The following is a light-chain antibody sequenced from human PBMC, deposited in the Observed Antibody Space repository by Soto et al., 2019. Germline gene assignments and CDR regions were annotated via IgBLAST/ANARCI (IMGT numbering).Light chain of an antibody. Sequence: DIVLTQSPGTLSLSPGERATLSCRASQSVTSDYLAWYQHRPGQAPRLLIYGASSRATGIPDRFSGSGSGTDFTLTIRSLEPEDFAVYYCQQYGGSSTFGQGTKVEIK. CDR1: QSVTSDY. CDR2: GAS. CDR3: QQYGGSST. J-gene: IGKJ1*01. V-gene: IGKV3-20*01.